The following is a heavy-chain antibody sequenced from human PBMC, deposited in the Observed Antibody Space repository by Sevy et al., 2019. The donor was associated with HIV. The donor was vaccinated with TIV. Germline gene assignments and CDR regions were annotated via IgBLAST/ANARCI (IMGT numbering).Heavy chain of an antibody. Sequence: ASVKVSCKVSGYTLTELSMHWLRQAPGKGIEWVGSFDPEDGETVYEHNFQGRVSMTEDTSTDTAYMEVISLKFEDTAVYYCATTKDYYDSSGYPFDYWGQGTLVTVSS. D-gene: IGHD3-22*01. J-gene: IGHJ4*02. CDR1: GYTLTELS. V-gene: IGHV1-24*01. CDR2: FDPEDGET. CDR3: ATTKDYYDSSGYPFDY.